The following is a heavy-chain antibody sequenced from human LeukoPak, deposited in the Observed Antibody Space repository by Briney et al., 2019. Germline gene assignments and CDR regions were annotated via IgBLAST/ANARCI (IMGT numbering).Heavy chain of an antibody. CDR3: AKGKSIASLWYMDV. CDR2: ITWDSGTI. D-gene: IGHD2-15*01. V-gene: IGHV3-9*01. Sequence: GGSLRLSCEASGFSLGDYAMHWVRQIPGKGLEWVSGITWDSGTIDYAGSVRGRFTISRENAKNSLYLQMNTLRPEDTAIYYCAKGKSIASLWYMDVWGKGTTVIVSS. CDR1: GFSLGDYA. J-gene: IGHJ6*04.